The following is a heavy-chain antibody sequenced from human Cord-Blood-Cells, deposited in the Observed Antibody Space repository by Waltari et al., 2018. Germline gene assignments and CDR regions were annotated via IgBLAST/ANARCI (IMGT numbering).Heavy chain of an antibody. D-gene: IGHD6-13*01. CDR3: ARDMAAAGLFDP. Sequence: QAQLAQSGAEVTKPGSSVKVTCRASGYTFPGYHMHWVRQAPGQGLEWMGWINPNSGGTNYAQKFQGRVTMTRETSISTAYMELSRLRSDDTAVYYCARDMAAAGLFDPWGQGTLVTVSS. V-gene: IGHV1-2*02. CDR1: GYTFPGYH. J-gene: IGHJ5*02. CDR2: INPNSGGT.